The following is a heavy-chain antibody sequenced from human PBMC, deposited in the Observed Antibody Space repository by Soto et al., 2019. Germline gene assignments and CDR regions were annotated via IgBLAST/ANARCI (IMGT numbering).Heavy chain of an antibody. CDR3: ATVRDSTIFDT. D-gene: IGHD3-22*01. V-gene: IGHV5-51*01. J-gene: IGHJ5*02. CDR2: IHPDDSDS. Sequence: PGESLKISCKGSGYSFARYWIAWVRQMPGKGLEWMGIIHPDDSDSRYSPAFQGQVTISADKPLTTAYLQWSSLRASDPEMYYCATVRDSTIFDTWGQGTLVTVSS. CDR1: GYSFARYW.